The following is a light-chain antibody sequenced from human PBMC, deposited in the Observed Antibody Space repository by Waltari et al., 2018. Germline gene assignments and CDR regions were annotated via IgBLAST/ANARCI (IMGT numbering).Light chain of an antibody. CDR2: GTT. Sequence: QSVLTQPPSVSGAPGQRISISCTGNSSNIGAGYDVHWYQQLPGAAPKLLIYGTTNRPYGVPDRFSCSKSGSSASLAITGLRPEDEADYYCQSSDSSLRAVFGGGTKVTVL. V-gene: IGLV1-40*01. J-gene: IGLJ2*01. CDR1: SSNIGAGYD. CDR3: QSSDSSLRAV.